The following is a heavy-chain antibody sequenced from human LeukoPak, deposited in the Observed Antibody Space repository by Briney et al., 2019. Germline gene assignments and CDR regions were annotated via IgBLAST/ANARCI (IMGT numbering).Heavy chain of an antibody. CDR1: GGSISSYY. D-gene: IGHD6-13*01. Sequence: SETLSLTCTVSGGSISSYYWSWIGQPPGKGLEWIGYIYYSGSTNYNPSLKSRVTISVDTSKNQFSLKLSSVTAADTAVYYCARQWSSAAGSFDYCGQGTLVTVSS. CDR3: ARQWSSAAGSFDY. CDR2: IYYSGST. J-gene: IGHJ4*02. V-gene: IGHV4-59*08.